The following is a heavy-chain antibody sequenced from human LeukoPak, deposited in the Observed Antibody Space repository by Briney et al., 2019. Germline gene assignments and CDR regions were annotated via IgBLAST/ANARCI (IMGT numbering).Heavy chain of an antibody. CDR1: GFTFSAYW. V-gene: IGHV3-74*01. CDR2: IDSDGSTT. D-gene: IGHD1-14*01. J-gene: IGHJ4*02. CDR3: ARDRRYSPDY. Sequence: GGSLRLSCAASGFTFSAYWMHWVRQAPGKGLVWVSLIDSDGSTTNYADSVKGRFTISRDNAKNTLCLQMNSLRAEDTAVYYCARDRRYSPDYWGQGTLVTFSS.